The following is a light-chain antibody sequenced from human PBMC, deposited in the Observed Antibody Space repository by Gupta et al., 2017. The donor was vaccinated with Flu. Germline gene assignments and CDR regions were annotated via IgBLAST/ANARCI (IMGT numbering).Light chain of an antibody. V-gene: IGKV1-39*01. CDR3: QQCYSAPRT. J-gene: IGKJ1*01. Sequence: MDMTESPPSLSASVGDTVTITCRASHTLMTFLNWYQHKPGTAPKLLIYSGYTLQSGVPSRFSGRGSGADFTLTVSKLQPEDSATYYCQQCYSAPRTFGQGTRVEVK. CDR2: SGY. CDR1: HTLMTF.